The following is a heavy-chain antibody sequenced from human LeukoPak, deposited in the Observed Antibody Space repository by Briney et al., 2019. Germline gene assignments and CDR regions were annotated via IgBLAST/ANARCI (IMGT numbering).Heavy chain of an antibody. V-gene: IGHV3-7*03. CDR1: GFTFSSYW. J-gene: IGHJ3*02. Sequence: GRSLRLSCAASGFTFSSYWMSWVRQAPGKGLEWVANIKQDGSEKYYVDSVKGRFTISRDNAKNSLYLQMNSLRAEDTAVYYCAKDEVPLPRGAFEIWGQGTMVTVSS. CDR2: IKQDGSEK. CDR3: AKDEVPLPRGAFEI. D-gene: IGHD2-15*01.